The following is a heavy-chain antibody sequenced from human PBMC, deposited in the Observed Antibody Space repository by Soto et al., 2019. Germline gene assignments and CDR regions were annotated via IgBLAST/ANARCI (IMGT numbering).Heavy chain of an antibody. Sequence: PSETLSLTCTVSGASISSYYWTWIRQPPGKGLEWIGYISNSGGTNYNPSLKSRANIRVATSKNWFSLKLSSVTAADTAGYSGGRLSVTTRTTDWFGPRGQGTLVTVGS. CDR1: GASISSYY. V-gene: IGHV4-59*08. CDR2: ISNSGGT. CDR3: GRLSVTTRTTDWFGP. J-gene: IGHJ5*02. D-gene: IGHD1-1*01.